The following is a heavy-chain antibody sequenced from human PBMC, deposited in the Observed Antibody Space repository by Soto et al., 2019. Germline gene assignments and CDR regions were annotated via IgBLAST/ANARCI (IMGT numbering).Heavy chain of an antibody. D-gene: IGHD3-10*01. CDR3: ANGRATYGLLTHDY. J-gene: IGHJ4*02. CDR1: GFIFSDFA. CDR2: INGDGVST. V-gene: IGHV3-23*01. Sequence: GGSLRLSCAGSGFIFSDFAMSWVRQAPGKGLEWVSLINGDGVSTDYVNSVRGRFTISRDNSKNTLYLQMNSLTAEDTAVYYCANGRATYGLLTHDYWGQGTLVTVSS.